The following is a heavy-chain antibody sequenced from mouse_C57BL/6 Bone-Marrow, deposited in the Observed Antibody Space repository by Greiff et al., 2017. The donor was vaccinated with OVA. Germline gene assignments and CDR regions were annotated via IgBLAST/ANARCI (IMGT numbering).Heavy chain of an antibody. CDR2: IHPNSGST. CDR3: ARGLGAY. V-gene: IGHV1-64*01. D-gene: IGHD3-3*01. Sequence: QVHVKQSGAELVKPGASVKLSCKASGYTFTSYWMHWVKQRPGQGLEWIGMIHPNSGSTNYNEKFKSKATLTVDKSSSTAYMQLSSLTSEDSAVYYCARGLGAYWGQGTLVTVSA. J-gene: IGHJ3*01. CDR1: GYTFTSYW.